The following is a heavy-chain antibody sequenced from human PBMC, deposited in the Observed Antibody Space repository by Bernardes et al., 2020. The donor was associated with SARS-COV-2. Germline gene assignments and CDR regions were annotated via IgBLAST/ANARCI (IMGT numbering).Heavy chain of an antibody. V-gene: IGHV3-48*04. J-gene: IGHJ6*03. D-gene: IGHD3-3*01. CDR3: ARERGYDFWSGHYYYFMDV. CDR2: ITSTSVI. CDR1: GYTFTSYS. Sequence: GGSLRLSCAASGYTFTSYSMNWVRQAPGKGLEWISYITSTSVIDYSDSVKGRFTISRDNAQNSVYLQMDSLRVEDTAEYYCARERGYDFWSGHYYYFMDVWGKGTTVTVSS.